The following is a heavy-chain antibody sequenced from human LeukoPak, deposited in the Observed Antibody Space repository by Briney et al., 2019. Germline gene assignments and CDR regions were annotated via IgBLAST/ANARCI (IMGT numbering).Heavy chain of an antibody. CDR3: AKDPLNTVMVSPTFDY. CDR2: ISGSGDDT. Sequence: GGSLRLSCAASGFTFSSYAMSWVRQAPGKGLEWVSGISGSGDDTYYAASAKGRFTVSRDTSKNTLYLQMNSLRAEDTAVYYCAKDPLNTVMVSPTFDYWGQGTLVTVSS. CDR1: GFTFSSYA. J-gene: IGHJ4*02. D-gene: IGHD5-18*01. V-gene: IGHV3-23*01.